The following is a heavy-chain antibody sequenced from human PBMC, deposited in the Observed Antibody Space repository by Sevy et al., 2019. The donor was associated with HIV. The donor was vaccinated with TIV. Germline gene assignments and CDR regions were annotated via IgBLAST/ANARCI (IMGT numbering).Heavy chain of an antibody. D-gene: IGHD3-10*01. CDR1: GFTFNIHW. CDR2: INLDGLIT. CDR3: AGGSRGVATN. J-gene: IGHJ4*02. V-gene: IGHV3-74*01. Sequence: GGSLRLSCAASGFTFNIHWMHWVRQVPGKGLVWVSRINLDGLITNYADSVTGRFTISRDNAKNTVYLQMNSLRVDDTAVYYCAGGSRGVATNWGQGTLVTVSS.